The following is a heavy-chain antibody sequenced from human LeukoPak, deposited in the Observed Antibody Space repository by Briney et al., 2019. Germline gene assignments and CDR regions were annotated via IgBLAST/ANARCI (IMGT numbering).Heavy chain of an antibody. Sequence: PSETLSLTCTVSGGSISSYYWSWIRQPPGKGLEWIGYIYYSGSTNYNPSLKSRVTISVDTSKNQFSLKLSSVTAADTAVYYCARAKGYGGTTIDYWGQGTLVTASS. V-gene: IGHV4-59*01. CDR2: IYYSGST. CDR1: GGSISSYY. J-gene: IGHJ4*02. CDR3: ARAKGYGGTTIDY. D-gene: IGHD4-23*01.